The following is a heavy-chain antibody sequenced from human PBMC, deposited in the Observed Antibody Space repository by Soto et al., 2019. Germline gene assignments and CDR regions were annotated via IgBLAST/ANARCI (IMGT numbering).Heavy chain of an antibody. Sequence: EVQLVESGGGLVQPGGSLRLSCAASGFRFNTNWMSWVRQAPGKGLGWVANIKHDGSERNHVDSVRGPCTISIDNAKSSRYLQMNSMRVYITAVYYCARELSWSGRDYWGQGNVVIVSP. CDR1: GFRFNTNW. D-gene: IGHD3-10*01. V-gene: IGHV3-7*01. J-gene: IGHJ4*02. CDR2: IKHDGSER. CDR3: ARELSWSGRDY.